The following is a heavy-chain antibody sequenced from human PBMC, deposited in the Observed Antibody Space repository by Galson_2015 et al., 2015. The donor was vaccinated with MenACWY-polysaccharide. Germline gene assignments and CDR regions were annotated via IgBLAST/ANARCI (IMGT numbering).Heavy chain of an antibody. V-gene: IGHV3-23*01. CDR2: ISGSGTDI. D-gene: IGHD6-13*01. J-gene: IGHJ4*02. Sequence: SLRLSCAVSGFSITSYAVNWVRQAPGKGLEWVAVISGSGTDIRYADSVKGRFTLSRDTSKSALYLQMNSLRAEDTAKYYCAKASQWGAAAVGSFDHWGQGTLVTVSS. CDR3: AKASQWGAAAVGSFDH. CDR1: GFSITSYA.